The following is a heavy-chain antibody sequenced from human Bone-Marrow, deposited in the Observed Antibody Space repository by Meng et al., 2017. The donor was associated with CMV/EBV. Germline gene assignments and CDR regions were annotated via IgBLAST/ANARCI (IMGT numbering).Heavy chain of an antibody. D-gene: IGHD2-2*01. V-gene: IGHV1-2*02. CDR1: FTGYS. Sequence: FTGYSMHWVRQAPGQGLEWMGWINPNSGGTNYAQKFQGRVTMTRDTSISTAYMELSRLRSDDTAVYYCARALGCSSTSCYGGRFDPWGQGTLVTVSS. CDR2: INPNSGGT. CDR3: ARALGCSSTSCYGGRFDP. J-gene: IGHJ5*02.